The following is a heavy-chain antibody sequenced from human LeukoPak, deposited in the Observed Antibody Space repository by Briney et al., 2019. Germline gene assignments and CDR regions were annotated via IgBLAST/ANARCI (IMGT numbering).Heavy chain of an antibody. CDR3: ASLLLWSGGDFDY. CDR1: GGSFSGYY. Sequence: SETLSLTCAVYGGSFSGYYWSWIRQPPGKGLEWIGSIYYSGSTYYNPSLKSRVTISVDTSKNQFSLKLSSVTAADTAVYYCASLLLWSGGDFDYWGQGTLVTVSS. V-gene: IGHV4-34*01. D-gene: IGHD3-10*01. CDR2: IYYSGST. J-gene: IGHJ4*02.